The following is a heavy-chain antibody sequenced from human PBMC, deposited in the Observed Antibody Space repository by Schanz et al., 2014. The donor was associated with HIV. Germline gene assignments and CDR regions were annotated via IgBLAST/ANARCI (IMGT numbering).Heavy chain of an antibody. CDR3: ARATFSVTSLGISVPAKFDS. D-gene: IGHD6-19*01. CDR2: IYYSGRT. CDR1: GGSISSTGYY. J-gene: IGHJ4*02. V-gene: IGHV4-31*03. Sequence: QVQLQESGPGLVKPSQTLSLTCSVSGGSISSTGYYWSWIRQHPGKGLEWIGYIYYSGRTYYNPSLKSRVRMSVDTSKNQFSLMVNSVTAADAAVYFCARATFSVTSLGISVPAKFDSWGQGTLVTVSS.